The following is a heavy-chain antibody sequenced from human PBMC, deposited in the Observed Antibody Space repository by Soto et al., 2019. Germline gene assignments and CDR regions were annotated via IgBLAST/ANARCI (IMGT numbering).Heavy chain of an antibody. Sequence: QVQLQESGPGLVKPSQTLSLTCTVSGGSISSGGYYWSWIRQHPGKGLEWIGYIYYSGSAYDNPSIKCGVTISVDTYKNQFSLKLSSVTAADTAVYYCARDLRFRGFYGMDVWGQGTTVTVSS. CDR3: ARDLRFRGFYGMDV. D-gene: IGHD3-10*01. CDR2: IYYSGSA. J-gene: IGHJ6*02. CDR1: GGSISSGGYY. V-gene: IGHV4-31*03.